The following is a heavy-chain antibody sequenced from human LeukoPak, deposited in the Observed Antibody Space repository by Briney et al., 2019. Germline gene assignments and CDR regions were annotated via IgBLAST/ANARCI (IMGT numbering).Heavy chain of an antibody. D-gene: IGHD6-13*01. CDR3: ASEAAAGTVGYDY. CDR1: GYTFTSYD. CDR2: MNPNSGNT. V-gene: IGHV1-8*01. J-gene: IGHJ4*02. Sequence: GASVKVSCKASGYTFTSYDINWVRQATGQGLEWMGWMNPNSGNTGYAQKFQGRVTMTRNTSISTAYMELSGLRSEDTAVYYCASEAAAGTVGYDYWGQGTLVNVSS.